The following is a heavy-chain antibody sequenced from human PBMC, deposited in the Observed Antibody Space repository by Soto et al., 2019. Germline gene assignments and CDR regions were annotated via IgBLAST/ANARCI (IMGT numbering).Heavy chain of an antibody. CDR2: TYYRSNWRN. CDR1: GIRVSHNTAA. J-gene: IGHJ4*02. V-gene: IGHV6-1*01. CDR3: ARGVAWSGIDF. D-gene: IGHD3-3*01. Sequence: SQTLPLPWAVSGIRVSHNTAALNWISSSPSRGVEWLGRTYYRSNWRNKYAVSVKSPITVNPDTSNNPTSLQWNAVKPDDAAVYYCARGVAWSGIDFWGQGTLVTVSS.